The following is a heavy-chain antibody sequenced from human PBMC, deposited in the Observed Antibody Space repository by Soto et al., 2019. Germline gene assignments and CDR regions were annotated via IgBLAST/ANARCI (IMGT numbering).Heavy chain of an antibody. CDR3: VRSSGVHTTDFAY. Sequence: QVRLVESGGGVVQPGRSLRLSCAASGFIFNSYAMHWVRQAPGKGLEWVAVISHDGTSRYYADSVKGRVTISRDNSKSMVFVQMNSLGVEDTAVYYCVRSSGVHTTDFAYWGQGTLVTVSS. J-gene: IGHJ4*02. D-gene: IGHD3-10*01. CDR1: GFIFNSYA. V-gene: IGHV3-30-3*01. CDR2: ISHDGTSR.